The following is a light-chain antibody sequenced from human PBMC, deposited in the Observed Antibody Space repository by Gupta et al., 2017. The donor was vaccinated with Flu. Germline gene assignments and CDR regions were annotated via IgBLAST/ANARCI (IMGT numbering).Light chain of an antibody. J-gene: IGLJ1*01. CDR2: EVS. Sequence: SALTQPPSASGSPGQSVTISCPGTSSDVGGYNYVSWYQQHPGKVPKLIIYEVSHRPSGVPDRFSGSKSGNTASLTVSGLQAEDEADYFCSSYGGSDNYVFGTGTKVTVL. CDR1: SSDVGGYNY. V-gene: IGLV2-8*01. CDR3: SSYGGSDNYV.